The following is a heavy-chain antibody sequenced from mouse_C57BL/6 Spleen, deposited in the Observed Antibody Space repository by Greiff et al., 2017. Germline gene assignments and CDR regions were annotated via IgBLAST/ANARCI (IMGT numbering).Heavy chain of an antibody. V-gene: IGHV1-69*01. CDR2: IDPSDSYT. J-gene: IGHJ1*03. Sequence: QVQLQQPGAELVMPGASVKLSCKASGYTFTSYWMHWVKQRPGPGLEWIGEIDPSDSYTNYNQKFKGKSTLTVDKSSSTAYMQLSSLTSEDSAVYYCARGYGSTDRYFDVWGTGTTVTVSS. D-gene: IGHD1-1*01. CDR3: ARGYGSTDRYFDV. CDR1: GYTFTSYW.